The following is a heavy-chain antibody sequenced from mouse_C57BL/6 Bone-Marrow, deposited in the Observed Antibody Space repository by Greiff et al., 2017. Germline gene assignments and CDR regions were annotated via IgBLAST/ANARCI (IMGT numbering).Heavy chain of an antibody. V-gene: IGHV5-6*01. CDR1: GFTFSSYG. J-gene: IGHJ3*01. Sequence: EVQRVESGGDLVKPGGSLKLSCAASGFTFSSYGMSWVRQTPDKRLEWVATISSGGSYTYYPDSVKGRFTISRDNAKNTLYLQMSSLKSEDTAMYYCAIHRTYWGQGTLVTVSA. CDR2: ISSGGSYT. CDR3: AIHRTY.